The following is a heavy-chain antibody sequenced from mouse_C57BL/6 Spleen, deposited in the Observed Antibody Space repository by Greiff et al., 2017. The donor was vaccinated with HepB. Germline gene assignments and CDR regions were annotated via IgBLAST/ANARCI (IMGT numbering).Heavy chain of an antibody. J-gene: IGHJ4*01. CDR1: GYTFTDYY. Sequence: EVQLQQSGPVLVKPGASVKLSCKASGYTFTDYYMNWVKQSHGKSLEWIGVINPYNGGTSYNQKFKGKATLTVDKSYSTAYMELNSLTSEDSAVYYGARGGNYAMDYWGQGTSVTVSS. V-gene: IGHV1-19*01. CDR3: ARGGNYAMDY. CDR2: INPYNGGT.